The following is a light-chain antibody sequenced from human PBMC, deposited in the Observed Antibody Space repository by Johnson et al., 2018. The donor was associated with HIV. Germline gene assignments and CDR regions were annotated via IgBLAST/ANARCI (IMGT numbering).Light chain of an antibody. Sequence: SVLTQPPSVSAAPGQRVTVSCSGRSSNIANNYVSWYQQFPGEAPKLLIYENNKRPSGIPDRFSGSKSGTSATLGITGLQIGDEAGYYCGTWDSSLRAYVFGTGTKVTVL. CDR1: SSNIANNY. CDR2: ENN. V-gene: IGLV1-51*01. J-gene: IGLJ1*01. CDR3: GTWDSSLRAYV.